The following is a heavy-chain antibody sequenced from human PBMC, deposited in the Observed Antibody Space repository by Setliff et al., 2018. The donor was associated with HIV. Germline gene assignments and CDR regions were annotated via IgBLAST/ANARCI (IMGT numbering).Heavy chain of an antibody. CDR3: ARDVADDQNRYDAFDM. CDR1: GFTFTNFA. D-gene: IGHD2-2*01. V-gene: IGHV3-64*02. J-gene: IGHJ3*02. CDR2: ISSNGGSA. Sequence: PGGSLRLSCAASGFTFTNFAMNWVRQAPGKGLEYVSGISSNGGSAYYADFVKGRFTISRDNSKNTLYLQMGSLRVEDMAVYYCARDVADDQNRYDAFDMWGQGTVVTV.